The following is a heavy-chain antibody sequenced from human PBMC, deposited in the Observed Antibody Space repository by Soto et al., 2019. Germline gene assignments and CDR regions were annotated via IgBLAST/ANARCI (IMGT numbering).Heavy chain of an antibody. CDR1: GYTFSSYG. Sequence: QVQLVQSGGEVKRPGASVKVSCQASGYTFSSYGISWVRQAPGQGLQWMGWVSAHNGNTKYAQILQARTSHTTDTSTSTTNIEHRCMNTEDLVVYCCGSDSPANDYWGDVIELYSYSMDVWGQGTTVSVSS. J-gene: IGHJ6*02. D-gene: IGHD3-3*01. V-gene: IGHV1-18*03. CDR3: GSDSPANDYWGDVIELYSYSMDV. CDR2: VSAHNGNT.